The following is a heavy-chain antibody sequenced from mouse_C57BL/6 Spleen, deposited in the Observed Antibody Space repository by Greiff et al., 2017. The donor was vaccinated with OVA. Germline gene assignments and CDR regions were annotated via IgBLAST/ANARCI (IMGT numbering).Heavy chain of an antibody. Sequence: QVQLQQPGAELVRPGSSVKLSCKASGYTFTSYWMHWVKQRPIQGLEWIGNIDPSDSETHYNQKFKDKATLTVDKSSSTAYMQLISLTSEDSAVYYCARYGSGYFDVWGTGTTVTVSS. V-gene: IGHV1-52*01. J-gene: IGHJ1*03. CDR3: ARYGSGYFDV. CDR1: GYTFTSYW. D-gene: IGHD1-1*02. CDR2: IDPSDSET.